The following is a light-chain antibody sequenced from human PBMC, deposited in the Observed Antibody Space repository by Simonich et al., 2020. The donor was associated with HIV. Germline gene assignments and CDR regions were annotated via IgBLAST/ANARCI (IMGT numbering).Light chain of an antibody. J-gene: IGKJ4*01. CDR1: QYISNY. CDR3: QQLNSSPLT. CDR2: DAS. V-gene: IGKV1-33*01. Sequence: DIQMTQSPSSLSAYVGDRVTTTCQASQYISNYLNWYHQKPVKATKLLIYDASNLETGVPSRFSGSGAGTDFTFTISSLQPAAFATYYCQQLNSSPLTFGGGTKVGI.